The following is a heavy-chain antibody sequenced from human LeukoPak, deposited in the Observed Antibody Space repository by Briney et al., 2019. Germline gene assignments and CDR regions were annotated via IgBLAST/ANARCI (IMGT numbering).Heavy chain of an antibody. J-gene: IGHJ4*02. Sequence: SETLSLTCAVYGGSFSGYYWSWIRQLPGKGLEWIGEINHSGSTNYNPSLKSRVTISVDTSKNQFSLKLSSVTAADTAVYYCARGGIIAAFGYWGQGTLVTVSS. CDR3: ARGGIIAAFGY. CDR2: INHSGST. D-gene: IGHD6-13*01. V-gene: IGHV4-34*01. CDR1: GGSFSGYY.